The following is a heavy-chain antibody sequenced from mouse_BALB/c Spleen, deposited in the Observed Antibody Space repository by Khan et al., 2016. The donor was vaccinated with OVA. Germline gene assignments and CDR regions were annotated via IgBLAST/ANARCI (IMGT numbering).Heavy chain of an antibody. CDR2: ISYSGST. CDR3: ARDGSRYNYAMDY. CDR1: GYSITSDYA. Sequence: EVQLQESGPGLVKPSQSLSLTCTVTGYSITSDYAWNWIRQFPGNKLEWMGYISYSGSTNSNPSLKSRISITRDTSKNQFFLQLNSVTTEDTATYYCARDGSRYNYAMDYWGQGTSVTVSS. V-gene: IGHV3-2*02. J-gene: IGHJ4*01. D-gene: IGHD2-3*01.